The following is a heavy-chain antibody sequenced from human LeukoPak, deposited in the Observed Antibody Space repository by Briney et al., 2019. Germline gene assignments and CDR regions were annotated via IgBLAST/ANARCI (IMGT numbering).Heavy chain of an antibody. V-gene: IGHV3-23*01. J-gene: IGHJ4*02. Sequence: GGSLRLSCAASGFTFDNYAMSWVRQVPGKGLEWVSLISASGGTTYYADSVKGRFTISRDNSKNTVYMQMNSLRAEDTAVYYCAKSRSDGGSCHNYWGQGTLVTVSS. CDR3: AKSRSDGGSCHNY. D-gene: IGHD2-15*01. CDR1: GFTFDNYA. CDR2: ISASGGTT.